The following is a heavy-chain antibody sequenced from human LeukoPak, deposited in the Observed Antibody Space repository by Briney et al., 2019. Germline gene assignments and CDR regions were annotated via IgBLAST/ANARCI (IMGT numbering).Heavy chain of an antibody. CDR1: GFTFSNAW. CDR2: IKSKTDGGTT. J-gene: IGHJ3*02. D-gene: IGHD3-3*01. V-gene: IGHV3-15*01. CDR3: TTDPTYLRFLEWLLRVVTRDAFDI. Sequence: GGSLRLSCAASGFTFSNAWMSWVRQAPGKGLEWVGRIKSKTDGGTTDYAAPVKGRFTISRDDSKNTLYLQMNSLKTEDTAVYYCTTDPTYLRFLEWLLRVVTRDAFDIWGQGTMVTVSS.